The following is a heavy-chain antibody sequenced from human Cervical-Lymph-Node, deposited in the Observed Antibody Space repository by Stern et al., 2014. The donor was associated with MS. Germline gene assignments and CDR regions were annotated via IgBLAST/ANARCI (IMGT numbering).Heavy chain of an antibody. CDR1: GFSLSTGKVG. CDR3: AHSVYSSGWLYFDY. D-gene: IGHD6-19*01. CDR2: IYWDDDT. V-gene: IGHV2-5*02. J-gene: IGHJ4*02. Sequence: SGPTLVKPTQTLTLTCTFSGFSLSTGKVGVGWIRQPPGKALEWLAFIYWDDDTRSSPSLKSRLTITKGSSKNQVVLTMTNMDPVDTATYYCAHSVYSSGWLYFDYWGQGTLVTVSS.